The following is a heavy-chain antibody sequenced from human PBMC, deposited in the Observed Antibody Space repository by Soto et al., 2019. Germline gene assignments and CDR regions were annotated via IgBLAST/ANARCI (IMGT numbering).Heavy chain of an antibody. J-gene: IGHJ4*02. CDR3: ARSALLWWALDS. D-gene: IGHD2-15*01. CDR1: GFSLGDYG. Sequence: SLRLSCTASGFSLGDYGMNWVRQTPGKGLEWVSTISASGHSAYSADSVKGRLIISRDNSKNTLYLQMNSLRAEDTAVYYCARSALLWWALDSWGQGTLVTVS. V-gene: IGHV3-23*01. CDR2: ISASGHSA.